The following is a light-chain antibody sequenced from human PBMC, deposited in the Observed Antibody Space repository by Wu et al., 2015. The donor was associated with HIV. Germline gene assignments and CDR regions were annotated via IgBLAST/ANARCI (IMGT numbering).Light chain of an antibody. V-gene: IGKV3D-15*01. J-gene: IGKJ2*01. CDR2: DAS. CDR1: QSVNGN. CDR3: QQYNDWWGGLMYT. Sequence: EIVMTQPLVTLSVSPGERATLSCRASQSVNGNLAWYQQKPGLPPRLLIYDASTRATGIPARFSGRGSGTDFTLTISSVQPEDVAVYYCQQYNDWWGGLMYTFGQGTKLEIK.